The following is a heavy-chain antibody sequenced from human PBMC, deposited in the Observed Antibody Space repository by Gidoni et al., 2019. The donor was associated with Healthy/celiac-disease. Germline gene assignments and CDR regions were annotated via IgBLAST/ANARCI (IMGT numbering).Heavy chain of an antibody. CDR1: GGSISSGGYS. J-gene: IGHJ5*02. Sequence: QLQLQESGSGLVKHSQTLSLTCAVSGGSISSGGYSWSWIRQTPGKGLEWIGYIYQSGSTYYYPSLKSRVTRSVDRSKNQFSLKLSSVTAADTAVYYCAGYDFSTGFDPWGQGTLVTVSA. V-gene: IGHV4-30-2*01. CDR3: AGYDFSTGFDP. CDR2: IYQSGST. D-gene: IGHD3-3*01.